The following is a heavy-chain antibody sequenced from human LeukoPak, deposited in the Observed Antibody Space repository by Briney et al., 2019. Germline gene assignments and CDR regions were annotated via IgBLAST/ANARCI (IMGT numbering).Heavy chain of an antibody. D-gene: IGHD4-17*01. CDR3: ASSMTTVIRSVV. V-gene: IGHV1-69*08. CDR1: GGTFNSHI. Sequence: SVKVSCKASGGTFNSHIFSWVRQAPGQGLEWMGRITPILGTTNYAQKFQGRVTITADKSTSTAYMELSSLRSEDTAVYYCASSMTTVIRSVVWGQGTLVTVSS. CDR2: ITPILGTT. J-gene: IGHJ4*02.